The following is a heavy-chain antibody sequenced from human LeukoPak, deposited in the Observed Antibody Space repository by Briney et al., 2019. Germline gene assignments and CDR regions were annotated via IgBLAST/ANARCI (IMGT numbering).Heavy chain of an antibody. Sequence: SETLSLTCAVSGGSISSGGYSWSWIRQPPGKGLEWIGYIYHSGSTYYNPSLKSRVTISVDRSKNQFSLKLSSVTAADTAVYYCARDLFDYGDYYFDYWGQGTLVTVSS. CDR1: GGSISSGGYS. CDR3: ARDLFDYGDYYFDY. D-gene: IGHD4-17*01. V-gene: IGHV4-30-2*01. CDR2: IYHSGST. J-gene: IGHJ4*02.